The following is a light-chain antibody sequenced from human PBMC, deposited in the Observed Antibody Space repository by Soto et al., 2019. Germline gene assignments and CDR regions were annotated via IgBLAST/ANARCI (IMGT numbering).Light chain of an antibody. J-gene: IGLJ2*01. CDR3: SSYAGAVV. CDR2: EGS. Sequence: QSALTQPASLCGSPGQSITLSCTRTSSGVGNYNLVSWYQHRPGKAPKLIIYEGSQRPSGVSDRFSGSKSGNTAALTLSGLRAEDEADYYCSSYAGAVVFGGGTEQAVL. CDR1: SSGVGNYNL. V-gene: IGLV2-23*01.